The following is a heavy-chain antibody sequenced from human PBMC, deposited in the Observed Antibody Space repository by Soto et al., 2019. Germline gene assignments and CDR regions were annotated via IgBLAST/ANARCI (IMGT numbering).Heavy chain of an antibody. CDR3: ASPTLGAFDI. CDR2: IYYSGST. D-gene: IGHD3-16*01. Sequence: QLQLQESGPGLVKPSETLSLTCTVSGASISSSNYYWGWIRQPPGKGLEWIGSIYYSGSTSYNSSLKSRVTISVDTSKNQFSLRLRSVTAADTALYYCASPTLGAFDIWGQGTMVTVSS. CDR1: GASISSSNYY. J-gene: IGHJ3*02. V-gene: IGHV4-39*01.